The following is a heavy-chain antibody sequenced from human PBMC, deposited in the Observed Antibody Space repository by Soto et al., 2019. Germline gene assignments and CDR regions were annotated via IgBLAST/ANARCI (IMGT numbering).Heavy chain of an antibody. V-gene: IGHV3-30*18. CDR1: GFTFSSYG. CDR2: ISYDGSNK. J-gene: IGHJ6*02. CDR3: AKADGDYLSELTYYYYGMYV. D-gene: IGHD4-17*01. Sequence: QVQLVESGGGVVQPGRSLRLSCAASGFTFSSYGMHWVRQAPGKGLEWVAVISYDGSNKYYADSVKGRFTISRDNSKNTLYLQMNSLRAEDTAVYYCAKADGDYLSELTYYYYGMYVWGQGTTVTVSS.